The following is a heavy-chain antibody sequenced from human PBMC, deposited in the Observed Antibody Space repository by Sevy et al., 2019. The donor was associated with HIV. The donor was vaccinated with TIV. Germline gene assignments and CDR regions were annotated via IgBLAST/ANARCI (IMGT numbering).Heavy chain of an antibody. CDR1: GFTFSSYG. D-gene: IGHD3-22*01. J-gene: IGHJ4*02. Sequence: GGSLRLSCAASGFTFSSYGMHWVRQAPGKGLEWVAVISYDGSNKYYADSVKGRFTISRDNSKNTLYLQMNSLRAEDTAVYYCAKDSHYYDSSGYLVLMDHWGQGTLVTVSS. CDR2: ISYDGSNK. V-gene: IGHV3-30*18. CDR3: AKDSHYYDSSGYLVLMDH.